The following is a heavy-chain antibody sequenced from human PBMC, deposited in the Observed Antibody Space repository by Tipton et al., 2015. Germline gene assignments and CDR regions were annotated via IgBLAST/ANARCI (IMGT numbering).Heavy chain of an antibody. D-gene: IGHD5-24*01. V-gene: IGHV4-61*01. Sequence: TLSLTCAVSAYSISSDYYWGWIRQPPGKELEWIGYIQYSGSTNYNPSLKSRVTISVDTSKTQFSLTLNSVAAADTAVYYCARDLEHGMDVWGHGTTVTVSS. CDR1: AYSISSDYY. J-gene: IGHJ6*02. CDR3: ARDLEHGMDV. CDR2: IQYSGST.